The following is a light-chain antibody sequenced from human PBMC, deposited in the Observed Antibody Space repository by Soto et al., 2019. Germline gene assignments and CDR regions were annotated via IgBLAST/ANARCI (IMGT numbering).Light chain of an antibody. CDR1: QSVSSY. Sequence: EIVLTQSKDTLSLSPGERATLSCRASQSVSSYLAWYQQKPGQAPRLLIYDASNRATGIPARFSGSGSGTDFTLTISSLEPEDFAVYYCQQRSNWPPTFGQGTKVDIK. J-gene: IGKJ1*01. V-gene: IGKV3-11*01. CDR2: DAS. CDR3: QQRSNWPPT.